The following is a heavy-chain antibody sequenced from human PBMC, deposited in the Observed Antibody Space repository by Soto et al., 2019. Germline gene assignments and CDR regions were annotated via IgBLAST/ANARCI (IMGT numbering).Heavy chain of an antibody. Sequence: EVQLVESGGGLVQPGGSLRLSCAVSGFTFSSFWMHWVRQAPGEGLVWVSRINTDGSSTSYADSVKGRFTISRDNAKNTLYIQMNSLRVDDTAMYYCAKRGVDSFGLSYWGQGTLVTVSS. J-gene: IGHJ4*02. CDR2: INTDGSST. V-gene: IGHV3-74*01. CDR1: GFTFSSFW. D-gene: IGHD3-10*01. CDR3: AKRGVDSFGLSY.